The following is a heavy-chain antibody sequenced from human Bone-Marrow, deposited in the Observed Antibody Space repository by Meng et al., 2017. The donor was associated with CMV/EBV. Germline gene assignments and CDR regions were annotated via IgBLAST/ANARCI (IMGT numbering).Heavy chain of an antibody. V-gene: IGHV6-1*01. CDR1: GDSVYANSAV. CDR3: AREKEGRFDI. Sequence: SQTLSLICVISGDSVYANSAVWNWSRQSPSRGLEWLGRTYCRSKRYEYYAVSVKSRIAINPDTSKNQFSLQLNSVTPEDTAGYYCAREKEGRFDIWGQGTMVTVSS. CDR2: TYCRSKRYE. J-gene: IGHJ3*02.